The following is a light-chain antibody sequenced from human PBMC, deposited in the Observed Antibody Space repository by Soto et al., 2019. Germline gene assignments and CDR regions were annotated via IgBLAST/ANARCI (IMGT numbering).Light chain of an antibody. CDR3: QKFSAVPT. V-gene: IGKV1-27*01. CDR1: QAIYNY. J-gene: IGKJ4*01. Sequence: DIQMTQSPSSLSAAVGDRVTITCRASQAIYNYLAWYQQKPGKVPTLLISAASTLQSGVPSRFSGSGSGTDFTLTISSLQPEDVATYYCQKFSAVPTFGGGTKVEI. CDR2: AAS.